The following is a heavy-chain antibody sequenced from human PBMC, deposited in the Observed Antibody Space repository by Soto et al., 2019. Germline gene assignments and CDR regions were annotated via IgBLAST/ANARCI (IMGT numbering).Heavy chain of an antibody. CDR2: IYYSGST. CDR1: GGSISSYY. D-gene: IGHD2-2*01. CDR3: ARVGCSSTSCYGDYYYGMDV. V-gene: IGHV4-59*01. J-gene: IGHJ6*02. Sequence: PSETLSLTCTVSGGSISSYYWSWIRQPPGKGLEWIGYIYYSGSTNYNPSLKSRVTISVDTSKNQFSLKLSSVTAADTAVYYCARVGCSSTSCYGDYYYGMDVWGQGTTVTVSS.